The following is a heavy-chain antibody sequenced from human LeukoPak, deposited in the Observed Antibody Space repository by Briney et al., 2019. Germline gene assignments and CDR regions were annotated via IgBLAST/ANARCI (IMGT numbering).Heavy chain of an antibody. CDR2: IYYSGST. Sequence: SQTLSLTCTVSGGSISSGGYYWSWLRQHPGTGLEWIGYIYYSGSTYYNPSLKSRVTISVDTSKNQFSLKLSSVTAADTAVYYCARGPTTVTGFDYWGQGTLVTVSS. D-gene: IGHD4-17*01. J-gene: IGHJ4*02. V-gene: IGHV4-31*03. CDR3: ARGPTTVTGFDY. CDR1: GGSISSGGYY.